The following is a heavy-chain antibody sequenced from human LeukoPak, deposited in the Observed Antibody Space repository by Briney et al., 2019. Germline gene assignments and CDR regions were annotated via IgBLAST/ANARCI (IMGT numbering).Heavy chain of an antibody. CDR2: INWNGDGT. CDR1: GFTFGDYA. J-gene: IGHJ6*03. CDR3: ARVPVMDFYYYSYMDV. D-gene: IGHD2-8*01. Sequence: GGSLRLSCTASGFTFGDYAISWVRQAPGKGLEWVSSINWNGDGTGYAQSVKGRFTISRDNAKNSLYLQMNSLRAEDTALYYCARVPVMDFYYYSYMDVWGKGTTVTISS. V-gene: IGHV3-20*04.